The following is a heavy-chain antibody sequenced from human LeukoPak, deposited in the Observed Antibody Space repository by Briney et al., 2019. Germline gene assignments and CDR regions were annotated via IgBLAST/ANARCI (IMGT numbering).Heavy chain of an antibody. D-gene: IGHD3-16*02. J-gene: IGHJ4*02. V-gene: IGHV3-23*01. CDR3: ARTSYVWGSYRYSSLVDY. Sequence: GGSLRLSCAASGFTFSSYAMSWVRQAPGKGLEWVSAISGSGGSTYYADSVKGRFTISRDNAKNTLYLQMNSLRAEDTAVYYCARTSYVWGSYRYSSLVDYWGQGTLVTVSS. CDR2: ISGSGGST. CDR1: GFTFSSYA.